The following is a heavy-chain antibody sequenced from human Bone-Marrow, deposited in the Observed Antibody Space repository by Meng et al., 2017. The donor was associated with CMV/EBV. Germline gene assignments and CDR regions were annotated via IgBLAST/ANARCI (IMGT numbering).Heavy chain of an antibody. D-gene: IGHD1-7*01. CDR2: INPSGGST. CDR1: GYTFTSYY. J-gene: IGHJ3*02. Sequence: ASVKVSYKASGYTFTSYYMHLVRQAPGQGLEWMGIINPSGGSTSYAQKFQGRVTMTRNTSTSTVYMELSRLRSEDTAVYYGARDSKGNYEVACDIWGQGTMVTVSS. CDR3: ARDSKGNYEVACDI. V-gene: IGHV1-46*01.